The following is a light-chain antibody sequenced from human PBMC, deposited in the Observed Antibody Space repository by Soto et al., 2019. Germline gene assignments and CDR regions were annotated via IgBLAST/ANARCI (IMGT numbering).Light chain of an antibody. CDR1: QSISSNY. CDR3: QQHGSFTWA. CDR2: GAS. J-gene: IGKJ1*01. V-gene: IGKV3-20*01. Sequence: EIVLTQSPGTLSLSPGERATLSCRASQSISSNYLAWYQQKPGQAPRLLIYGASSRATGIPDRFSGSGSGTDFTLTISRLEPEDFAVYYCQQHGSFTWAFGQGTKVEIK.